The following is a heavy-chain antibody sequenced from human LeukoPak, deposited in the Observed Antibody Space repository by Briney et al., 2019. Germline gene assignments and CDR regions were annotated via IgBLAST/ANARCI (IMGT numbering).Heavy chain of an antibody. CDR3: ARESAVTMADYGMDV. CDR2: ISETSRKT. D-gene: IGHD4-17*01. V-gene: IGHV3-23*01. Sequence: PGGSLRLSCAASGFTFNIYAMSWVRQAPGKGLEWVSAISETSRKTYYADSVKGRFTISRDNSKNTLYLQMYGLRVEDTAVYYCARESAVTMADYGMDVWGQGTTVTVSS. J-gene: IGHJ6*02. CDR1: GFTFNIYA.